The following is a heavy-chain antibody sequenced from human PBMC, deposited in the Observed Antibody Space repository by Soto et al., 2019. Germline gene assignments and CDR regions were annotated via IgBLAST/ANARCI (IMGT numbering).Heavy chain of an antibody. J-gene: IGHJ6*03. CDR2: IYYSGSP. CDR3: ARLDGFYHCLDV. V-gene: IGHV4-59*08. Sequence: PSVTLSLTCTFRSTSIRSFYWTWILTPDRWGLECLGYIYYSGSPNYTPSLKSRVTISVATSQTQFYLKLSSVTAADTAVYYCARLDGFYHCLDVWGKGTTVPVSS. CDR1: STSIRSFY.